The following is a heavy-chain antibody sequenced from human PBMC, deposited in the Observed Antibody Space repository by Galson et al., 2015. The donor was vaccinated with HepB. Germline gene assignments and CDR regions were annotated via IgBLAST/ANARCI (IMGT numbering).Heavy chain of an antibody. CDR2: INWNGGST. CDR1: GFTFDDYG. CDR3: ARGRTSGSYLRAIDY. V-gene: IGHV3-20*04. D-gene: IGHD1-26*01. J-gene: IGHJ4*02. Sequence: SLRLSCAASGFTFDDYGMSWVRQAPGKGLEWVSGINWNGGSTGYADSVKGRFTISRDNAKNSLYLQMNSLRAEDTALYYCARGRTSGSYLRAIDYWGQGTLVTVSS.